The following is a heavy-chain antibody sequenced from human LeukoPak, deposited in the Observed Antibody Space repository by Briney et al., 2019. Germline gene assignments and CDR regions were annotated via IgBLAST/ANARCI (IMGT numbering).Heavy chain of an antibody. CDR3: ARIYYDSSGYRLFDY. Sequence: QTGGSLRLSCAASGFTSSNYAMNWVRQAPGKGLEWVSAISGSGADTYYADSVKGRFTISRDNSKNSLYLQMNSLRGEDTAVYYCARIYYDSSGYRLFDYWGQGTLVTVSS. J-gene: IGHJ4*02. CDR2: ISGSGADT. V-gene: IGHV3-23*01. CDR1: GFTSSNYA. D-gene: IGHD3-22*01.